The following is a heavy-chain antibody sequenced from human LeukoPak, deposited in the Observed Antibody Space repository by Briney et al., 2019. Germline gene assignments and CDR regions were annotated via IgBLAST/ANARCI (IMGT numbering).Heavy chain of an antibody. CDR1: GFTFSSYS. Sequence: GGSLRLSCAASGFTFSSYSMNWVRQAPGKGLEWVSYISSRSNTIYYADSVKGRFTMSRDNANNSLYLQTNSLRDEDTAVYYCSRGNGVFDYWGQGTLVTVSS. V-gene: IGHV3-48*02. J-gene: IGHJ4*02. CDR2: ISSRSNTI. CDR3: SRGNGVFDY. D-gene: IGHD2-8*01.